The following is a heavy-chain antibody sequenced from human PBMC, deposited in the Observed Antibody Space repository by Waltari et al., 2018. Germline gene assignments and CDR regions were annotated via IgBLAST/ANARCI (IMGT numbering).Heavy chain of an antibody. J-gene: IGHJ4*02. CDR2: IYSGEST. V-gene: IGHV3-53*04. Sequence: EVQLVESGGGLVQPGGSLRLSCVSSEVGVVGRMGWVRHATGEGLEWFFVIYSGESTYYAESVRGRFTISRHTAQRASYLQMDRLRPEDTAVYYCASVAFFFFIENGGQGVLVTVSS. D-gene: IGHD2-15*01. CDR3: ASVAFFFFIEN. CDR1: EVGVVGR.